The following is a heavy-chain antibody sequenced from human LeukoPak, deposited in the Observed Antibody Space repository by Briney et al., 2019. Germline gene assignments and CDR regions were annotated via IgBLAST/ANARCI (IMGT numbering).Heavy chain of an antibody. CDR2: ISGSGGST. CDR3: AKDREHTGYDS. D-gene: IGHD5-12*01. Sequence: PGGSLRLSCAASGFTFSSYAMSWVRQAPGKGLEWVSAISGSGGSTYYADSVKGRFTISRDNSKNSLYLQMNSLRTEDTALYYCAKDREHTGYDSWGQGTLVTVSS. J-gene: IGHJ5*02. V-gene: IGHV3-23*01. CDR1: GFTFSSYA.